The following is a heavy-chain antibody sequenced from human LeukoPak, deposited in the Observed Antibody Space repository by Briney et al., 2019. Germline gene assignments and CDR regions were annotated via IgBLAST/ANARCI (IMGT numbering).Heavy chain of an antibody. Sequence: KPSETLSLTCTVSGGSISSYYWSWIRQPPGKGLEWGGDIYYSGSTNYNPSLKSRVTISVDTSKNQFSLKLGSVTAADTAVYYCARGVYYFDYWGQGTLVTVSS. CDR3: ARGVYYFDY. CDR1: GGSISSYY. CDR2: IYYSGST. V-gene: IGHV4-59*01. J-gene: IGHJ4*02. D-gene: IGHD2-8*01.